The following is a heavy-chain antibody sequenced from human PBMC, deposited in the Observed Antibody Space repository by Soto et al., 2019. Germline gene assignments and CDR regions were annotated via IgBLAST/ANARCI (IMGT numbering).Heavy chain of an antibody. V-gene: IGHV4-59*01. Sequence: PSETLSLTCTVSGGPISSYYWSWIRQPPGKGLEWIGDIYYSGSTNYNPSLKSRVTISVDTSKNQFSLKLSSVTAADTAVYYRARGAYYDYVWGSYRPRWWFDPWGQGTLVTVSS. CDR3: ARGAYYDYVWGSYRPRWWFDP. D-gene: IGHD3-16*02. J-gene: IGHJ5*02. CDR1: GGPISSYY. CDR2: IYYSGST.